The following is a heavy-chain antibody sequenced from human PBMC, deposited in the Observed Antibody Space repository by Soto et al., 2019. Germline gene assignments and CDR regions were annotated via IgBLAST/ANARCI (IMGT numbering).Heavy chain of an antibody. Sequence: QVQLQESGPGLVKPSETLSLTCTVSGGSISSYYWSWIRQPPGKGLEWIGYIYYSGSTNYNPSLKSRVTISVATSKNQFSLKLSSVTAADTAVYYCARRGGAARPFFDYWGQGTLVTVSS. CDR2: IYYSGST. J-gene: IGHJ4*02. CDR3: ARRGGAARPFFDY. CDR1: GGSISSYY. D-gene: IGHD6-6*01. V-gene: IGHV4-59*08.